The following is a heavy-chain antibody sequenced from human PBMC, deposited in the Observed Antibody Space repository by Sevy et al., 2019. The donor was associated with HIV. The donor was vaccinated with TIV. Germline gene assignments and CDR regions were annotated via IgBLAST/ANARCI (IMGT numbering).Heavy chain of an antibody. Sequence: GGSLRLSCAASGFTFSSYAMSWVRQAPGKGLEWVSAISGSGGSTYYANSVKGRFTISRDNSKNTLYLQMNSLRAEDTAVYYCAKSLGGWLRDIYFDYWGQGTLVTVSS. V-gene: IGHV3-23*01. CDR3: AKSLGGWLRDIYFDY. D-gene: IGHD3-9*01. J-gene: IGHJ4*02. CDR1: GFTFSSYA. CDR2: ISGSGGST.